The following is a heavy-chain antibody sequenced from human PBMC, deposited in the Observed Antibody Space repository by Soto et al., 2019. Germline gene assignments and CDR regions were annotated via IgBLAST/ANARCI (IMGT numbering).Heavy chain of an antibody. J-gene: IGHJ4*02. V-gene: IGHV4-59*11. D-gene: IGHD3-10*01. CDR2: VYYSGST. Sequence: QVRLQESGPGLVKPSETLSLTCVVSGSSISGHYWSWIRQPPGKGLVWIGYVYYSGSTNYNPSLKSRVTMSVDTPKNQFSLKVSSVTAADTAVYYCARTGVDFYFDFWGQGTLVTVSS. CDR3: ARTGVDFYFDF. CDR1: GSSISGHY.